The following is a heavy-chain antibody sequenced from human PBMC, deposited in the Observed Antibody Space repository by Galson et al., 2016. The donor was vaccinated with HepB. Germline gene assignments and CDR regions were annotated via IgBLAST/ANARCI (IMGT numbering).Heavy chain of an antibody. CDR1: GGTFSTYA. Sequence: SVKVSCKASGGTFSTYAITWVRQAPGQGLEWMGGIIPIFGTTIYAQKFQGRVTITADESTGTAYMELSSLRSEDTAVYYCARDRDSDIDDYYYMDVWGTGTTVTVSS. J-gene: IGHJ6*03. CDR2: IIPIFGTT. V-gene: IGHV1-69*13. CDR3: ARDRDSDIDDYYYMDV.